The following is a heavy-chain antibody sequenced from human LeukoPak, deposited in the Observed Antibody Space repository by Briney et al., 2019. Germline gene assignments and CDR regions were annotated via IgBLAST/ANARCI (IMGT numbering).Heavy chain of an antibody. CDR2: ISGSGGAT. V-gene: IGHV3-23*01. Sequence: GGSLRLSCAASGFTFNNYAMSWVRQAPGKGMEWVSAISGSGGATYYADSVKGRFTISRDNSKNTLFLHMNSLRVEDTAVYYCAKAPAAATKYYYGMDVWGQGTTVTVSS. D-gene: IGHD6-13*01. J-gene: IGHJ6*02. CDR3: AKAPAAATKYYYGMDV. CDR1: GFTFNNYA.